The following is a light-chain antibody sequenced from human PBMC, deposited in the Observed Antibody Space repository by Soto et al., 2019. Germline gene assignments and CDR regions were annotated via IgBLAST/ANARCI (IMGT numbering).Light chain of an antibody. CDR1: SSDVGGYNY. Sequence: QSALTQPRSVSGSPGQSVTISCTGTSSDVGGYNYVYWYQQHPGKAPKLMIYDVSKRPSGVPDRFSGSKSGNTASLTISGLQAEDEAEYYCCSYAGIYVFGTGTKLTVL. CDR2: DVS. CDR3: CSYAGIYV. V-gene: IGLV2-11*01. J-gene: IGLJ1*01.